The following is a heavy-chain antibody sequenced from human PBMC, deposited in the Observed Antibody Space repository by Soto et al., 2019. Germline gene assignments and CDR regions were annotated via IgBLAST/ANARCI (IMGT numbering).Heavy chain of an antibody. Sequence: SETLSLTCTVSGGSISSYYWSWIRQPPGKGLEWIGYIYYSGSTNYNPSLKSRVTISVDTSKNQFSLKLSSVTAADTAVYYCARSDSSGYYPRDFQHWGQGTLVTVSS. J-gene: IGHJ1*01. D-gene: IGHD3-22*01. V-gene: IGHV4-59*01. CDR3: ARSDSSGYYPRDFQH. CDR1: GGSISSYY. CDR2: IYYSGST.